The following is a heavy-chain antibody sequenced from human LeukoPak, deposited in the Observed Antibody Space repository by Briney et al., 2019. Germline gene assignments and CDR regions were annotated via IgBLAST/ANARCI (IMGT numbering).Heavy chain of an antibody. V-gene: IGHV3-23*01. J-gene: IGHJ4*02. CDR1: GFTFSSYA. CDR2: ITVSGGAT. CDR3: AKIYSYGYGCLDS. D-gene: IGHD5-18*01. Sequence: GGSLRLSCAASGFTFSSYAMTWVRQAPGKGLEWVSGITVSGGATFYASSVKGRFFISRDNSKNMLSLQMNSLRAEDTAVYYCAKIYSYGYGCLDSWGPGTLVT.